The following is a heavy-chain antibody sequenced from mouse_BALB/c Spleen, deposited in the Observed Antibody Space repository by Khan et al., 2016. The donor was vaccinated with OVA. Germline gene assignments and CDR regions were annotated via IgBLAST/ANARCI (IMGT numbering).Heavy chain of an antibody. CDR3: ARGGSSGPAWFAY. CDR2: IRYDGDS. V-gene: IGHV3-6*02. CDR1: GYSITSGYF. Sequence: EVQLQESGPGLVKPSQSLSLTCSVTGYSITSGYFWNWIRQFPGNNLEWLGYIRYDGDSNYNPSLTNRISITRDTSKNQFFLKLNSVPPEDTATYYCARGGSSGPAWFAYWGQGTLVTVSA. D-gene: IGHD3-1*01. J-gene: IGHJ3*01.